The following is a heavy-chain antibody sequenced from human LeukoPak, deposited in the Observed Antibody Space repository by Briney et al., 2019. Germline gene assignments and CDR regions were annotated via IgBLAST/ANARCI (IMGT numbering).Heavy chain of an antibody. CDR1: GYNFTNHW. V-gene: IGHV5-51*01. D-gene: IGHD3-22*01. CDR3: ARSYYYDSSGYLYYFDY. CDR2: IYPGDSDT. Sequence: GESLKISCKGSGYNFTNHWIGWVRRMPGKGLEWMGIIYPGDSDTRYSPSFQGQVTISADKSISTAYLQWSSLKASDTAMYYCARSYYYDSSGYLYYFDYWGQGTLVTVSS. J-gene: IGHJ4*02.